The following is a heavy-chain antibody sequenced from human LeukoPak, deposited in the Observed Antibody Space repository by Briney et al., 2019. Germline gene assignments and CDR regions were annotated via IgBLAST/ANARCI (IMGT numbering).Heavy chain of an antibody. J-gene: IGHJ4*02. V-gene: IGHV3-30*03. D-gene: IGHD3-22*01. Sequence: GGSLRLSCAASGFTFSSYGMHWVRQAPGKGLEWVAVISYDGSNKYYADSVKGRFTISRDNSKNTLYLQMNSLRAEDTAVYYCARGYYDSSGYHLDYWGQGTLVTVSS. CDR3: ARGYYDSSGYHLDY. CDR2: ISYDGSNK. CDR1: GFTFSSYG.